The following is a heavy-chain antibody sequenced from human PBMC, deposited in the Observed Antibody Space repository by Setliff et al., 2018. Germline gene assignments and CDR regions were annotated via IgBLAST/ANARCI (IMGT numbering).Heavy chain of an antibody. CDR1: GGSISSYY. V-gene: IGHV4-59*03. CDR2: IYYSGST. CDR3: TVYNTGSSKDHY. Sequence: SETLSLTCTVSGGSISSYYWSWIRQPPGKGLEWIGYIYYSGSTYYNPSLKSRVTISVHTSKNQFSLKLSSVTAADTALYYCTVYNTGSSKDHYWGQGTPVTVSS. J-gene: IGHJ4*02. D-gene: IGHD2-8*02.